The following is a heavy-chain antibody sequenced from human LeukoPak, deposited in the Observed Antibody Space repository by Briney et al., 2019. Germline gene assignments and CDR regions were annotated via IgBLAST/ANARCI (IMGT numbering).Heavy chain of an antibody. D-gene: IGHD2-2*01. Sequence: ASVKVSCKASGYSFTGYYMHWVRQAPGQGLEWMGWINPYSGGTNYAQKFQGRVTMTRDTSISTAYMELSRLRSDDTAVYYCVRDRTKYCSSTSCSLDYWGQGTLVTVSS. CDR3: VRDRTKYCSSTSCSLDY. CDR1: GYSFTGYY. CDR2: INPYSGGT. V-gene: IGHV1-2*02. J-gene: IGHJ4*02.